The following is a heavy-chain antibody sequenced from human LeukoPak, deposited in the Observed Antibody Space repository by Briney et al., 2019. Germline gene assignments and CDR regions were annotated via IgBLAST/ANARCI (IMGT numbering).Heavy chain of an antibody. D-gene: IGHD2-2*02. V-gene: IGHV1-69*05. J-gene: IGHJ4*02. CDR1: GGTFSSYA. CDR2: IIPIFGTA. Sequence: GASVKVSCKASGGTFSSYAISWVRQAPGQGLEWMGGIIPIFGTANYAQKFQGRVTITTDESTSTAYMELSSLRSEDTAVYYCARVPRYCSSTSCYTRFDYWGQGTLVTVSS. CDR3: ARVPRYCSSTSCYTRFDY.